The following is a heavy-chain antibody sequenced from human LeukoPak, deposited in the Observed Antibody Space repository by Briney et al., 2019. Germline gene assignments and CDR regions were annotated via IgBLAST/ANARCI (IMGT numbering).Heavy chain of an antibody. V-gene: IGHV1-2*02. CDR3: TIDFDY. J-gene: IGHJ4*02. CDR2: INRNRGGT. CDR1: GYTFTSYY. Sequence: ASVKGSCKASGYTFTSYYLHWGRQAPGQGLEWMGWINRNRGGTNYAQKFQGRVTMTRDTSISTAYMELRSLRSDDTAVYYCTIDFDYWGQGTLVTVSS.